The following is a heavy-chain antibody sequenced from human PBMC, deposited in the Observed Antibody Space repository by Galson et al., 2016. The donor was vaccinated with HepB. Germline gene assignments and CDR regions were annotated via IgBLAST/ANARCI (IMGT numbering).Heavy chain of an antibody. CDR3: AGRRGESGTFYY. CDR2: NHYSGNP. Sequence: ETLSLTCTVSGASISDYYWSWIRQSPGKGLEWIGYNHYSGNPTYNPSLKSRVTVSVDTSKNQFSLMLSSVTAADTAVYYCAGRRGESGTFYYWGQGSLAAVSS. J-gene: IGHJ4*02. CDR1: GASISDYY. D-gene: IGHD3-10*01. V-gene: IGHV4-59*01.